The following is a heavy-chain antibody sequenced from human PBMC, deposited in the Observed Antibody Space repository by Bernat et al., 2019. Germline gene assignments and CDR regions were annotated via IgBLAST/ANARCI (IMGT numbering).Heavy chain of an antibody. Sequence: QVQLVESGGGVVQPGRSLRLSCAASGFTFSSYAMHWVGQAPGKGLEGVAVISYDGSNKYYADSVKGRFTISRDNSKNTLYLQMNSLRAEDTAVYYCARGGDIVVVPAAILMGMDVWGQGTTVTVSS. D-gene: IGHD2-2*02. V-gene: IGHV3-30-3*01. CDR2: ISYDGSNK. CDR1: GFTFSSYA. CDR3: ARGGDIVVVPAAILMGMDV. J-gene: IGHJ6*02.